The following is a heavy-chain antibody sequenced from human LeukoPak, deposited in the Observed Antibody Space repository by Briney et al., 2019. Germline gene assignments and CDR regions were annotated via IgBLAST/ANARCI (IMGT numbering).Heavy chain of an antibody. J-gene: IGHJ4*02. CDR2: IYSNGNT. CDR3: ARDGAYGSGSYYPFDY. Sequence: PSETLSLTCTVSGVSISSFYWSWIRQPPAKGLEWIGYIYSNGNTNYNPSLKSRVTISVDTSKNQFSLKLSSVTATDTAVYYCARDGAYGSGSYYPFDYWGQGTLVTVSS. CDR1: GVSISSFY. D-gene: IGHD3-10*01. V-gene: IGHV4-59*01.